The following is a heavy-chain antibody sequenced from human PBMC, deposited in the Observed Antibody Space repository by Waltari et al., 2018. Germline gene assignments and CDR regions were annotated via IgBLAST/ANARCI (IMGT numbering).Heavy chain of an antibody. Sequence: EVQLVESGGGLVQPGGSLRLSCAASGFTFSRSWMSCVRQAAGKGLEWVANMKQDGSEKYYVASVKGRFTISRDNAVNSLYLQMNSLRAEDTAVYYCARAGLCSGVSCYRGYFDLWGRGTLITVSS. CDR2: MKQDGSEK. D-gene: IGHD2-15*01. CDR1: GFTFSRSW. J-gene: IGHJ2*01. V-gene: IGHV3-7*01. CDR3: ARAGLCSGVSCYRGYFDL.